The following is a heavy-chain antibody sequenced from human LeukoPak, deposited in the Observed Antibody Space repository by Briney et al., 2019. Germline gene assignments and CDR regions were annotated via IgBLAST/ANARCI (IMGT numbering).Heavy chain of an antibody. D-gene: IGHD2-15*01. Sequence: SETLSLTCTVSGGSISNYYWSWIRQSPGKGLEWIGYIYYSGSTNYNPSLKSRASMSVDTSKNQFSLKLSSVTAADTAVYYCARFSVVVVAATPVFDYWGQGTLVTVSS. CDR2: IYYSGST. V-gene: IGHV4-59*12. CDR1: GGSISNYY. J-gene: IGHJ4*02. CDR3: ARFSVVVVAATPVFDY.